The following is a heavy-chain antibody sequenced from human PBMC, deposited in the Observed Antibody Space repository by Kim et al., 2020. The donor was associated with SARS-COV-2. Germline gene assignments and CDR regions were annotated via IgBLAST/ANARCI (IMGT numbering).Heavy chain of an antibody. CDR3: ARDFDC. J-gene: IGHJ4*02. Sequence: QEGTSKHYVDSVKCRFTITSDNAKNSLYLQMNSLRAEDRAVYYCARDFDCWGQGTLVTVSS. CDR2: QEGTSK. V-gene: IGHV3-7*03.